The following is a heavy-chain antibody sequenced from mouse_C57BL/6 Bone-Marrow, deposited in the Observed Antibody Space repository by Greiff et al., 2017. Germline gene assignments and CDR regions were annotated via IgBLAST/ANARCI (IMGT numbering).Heavy chain of an antibody. CDR2: INPYNGGT. J-gene: IGHJ4*01. D-gene: IGHD2-1*01. CDR1: GYTFTDYY. Sequence: VQLKESGPVLVKPGASVKMSCKASGYTFTDYYMNWVKQRPGKGLEWIGVINPYNGGTSYNQKFKGKATLTVANSSSTAYMELNSLTSEDSAVYYCANVIYYPDAMDYWGQGTSVTVSS. CDR3: ANVIYYPDAMDY. V-gene: IGHV1-19*01.